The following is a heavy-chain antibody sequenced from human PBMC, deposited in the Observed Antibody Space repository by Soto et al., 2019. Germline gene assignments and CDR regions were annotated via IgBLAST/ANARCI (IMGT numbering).Heavy chain of an antibody. CDR3: ARSELGDSFDY. CDR2: IYYSGST. V-gene: IGHV4-59*01. Sequence: SETLSLTCTVSGGSISSYYWSWIRQPPGKGLEWIGYIYYSGSTNYNPSLKSRVTISVDTSKNQFSLKLSSVTAADTAVYYCARSELGDSFDYRGQGTLVTVSS. CDR1: GGSISSYY. J-gene: IGHJ4*02. D-gene: IGHD3-16*01.